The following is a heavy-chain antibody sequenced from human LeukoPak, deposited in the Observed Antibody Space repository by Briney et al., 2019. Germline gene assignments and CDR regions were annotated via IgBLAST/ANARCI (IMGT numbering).Heavy chain of an antibody. V-gene: IGHV1-69*13. D-gene: IGHD3-10*01. CDR2: IIPIFGTA. J-gene: IGHJ4*02. CDR3: AREKASGDLDY. CDR1: GGTFSSYA. Sequence: ASVKVSCKASGGTFSSYAISWVRQAPGQGLEWMGGIIPIFGTANCAQKFQGRVTITADESTSTAYMELSSLRSEDTAVYYCAREKASGDLDYWGQGTLVTVSS.